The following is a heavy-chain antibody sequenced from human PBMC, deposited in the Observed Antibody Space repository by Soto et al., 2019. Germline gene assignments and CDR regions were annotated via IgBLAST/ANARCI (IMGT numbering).Heavy chain of an antibody. Sequence: SETLSLTCSVSGGSISSYYWSWIRQPPGKGLEWIGYIYYSGSTNYNPSLKSRVTISVDTSKNQFSLKLSSVTAADTAVYYCARAYGYYFDYWGQGTLVTVSS. J-gene: IGHJ4*02. V-gene: IGHV4-59*01. CDR1: GGSISSYY. CDR2: IYYSGST. D-gene: IGHD3-10*01. CDR3: ARAYGYYFDY.